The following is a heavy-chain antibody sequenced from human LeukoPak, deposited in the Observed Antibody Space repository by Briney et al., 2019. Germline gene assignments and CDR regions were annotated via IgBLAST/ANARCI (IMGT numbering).Heavy chain of an antibody. CDR3: AREAMWSYPDY. CDR2: ISADNGNT. D-gene: IGHD1-26*01. CDR1: GYTFTSSG. J-gene: IGHJ4*02. Sequence: ASVKVSCKASGYTFTSSGVSWVRRAPGRGLEWMGWISADNGNTHFAQRFQDRVAMTTDTSSNTAYMELRSLRADDTAVYYCAREAMWSYPDYWGQGTLVTVSS. V-gene: IGHV1-18*04.